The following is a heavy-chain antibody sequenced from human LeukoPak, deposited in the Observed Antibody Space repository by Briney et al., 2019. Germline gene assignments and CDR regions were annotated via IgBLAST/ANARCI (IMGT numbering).Heavy chain of an antibody. CDR3: ARNNIGTRTYDY. CDR2: IYYSGST. Sequence: SETLSLTCTVSGGSISSSSYYWGWIRQPPGKGLEWIGNIYYSGSTYYNPSLKSRVTISVDTSKNQFSLKLTSVTAADTAVYYCARNNIGTRTYDYWGQGTLVTVSS. CDR1: GGSISSSSYY. D-gene: IGHD1/OR15-1a*01. J-gene: IGHJ4*02. V-gene: IGHV4-39*01.